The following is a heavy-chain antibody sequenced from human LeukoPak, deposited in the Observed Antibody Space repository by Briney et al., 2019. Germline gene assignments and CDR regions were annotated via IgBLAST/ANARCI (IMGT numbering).Heavy chain of an antibody. CDR2: ISGSGGST. CDR3: AKDRGLDCSSTSCYSSGLLDY. V-gene: IGHV3-23*01. D-gene: IGHD2-2*02. CDR1: GFTFSSYA. J-gene: IGHJ4*02. Sequence: PGGSLRLSCAASGFTFSSYAMSWVRQAPGKGLEWVSAISGSGGSTYYADSVKGRFTISRDNSKTTLYLQMNSLRAEDTAVYYCAKDRGLDCSSTSCYSSGLLDYWGQGTLVTVSS.